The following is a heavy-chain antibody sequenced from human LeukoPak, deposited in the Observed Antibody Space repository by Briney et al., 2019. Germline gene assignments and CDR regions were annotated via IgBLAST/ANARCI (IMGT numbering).Heavy chain of an antibody. J-gene: IGHJ4*02. Sequence: APVKVSCKVSGYTLTELSMHWVRQAPGKGLEWMGGFDPEDGETIYAQKFQGRVTMTEDTSTDTAYMELSSLRSEDTAVYYCARSKSKAAGWSLDYWGQGTLVTVSS. CDR1: GYTLTELS. V-gene: IGHV1-24*01. D-gene: IGHD6-13*01. CDR2: FDPEDGET. CDR3: ARSKSKAAGWSLDY.